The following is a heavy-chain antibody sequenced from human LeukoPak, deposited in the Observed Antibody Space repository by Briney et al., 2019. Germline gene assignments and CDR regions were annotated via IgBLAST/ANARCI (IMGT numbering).Heavy chain of an antibody. D-gene: IGHD3-10*01. CDR2: INHSGST. Sequence: SETLSLTCAVYGGSFSGYYWSWIRQPPGKGLEWIGEINHSGSTNYNPSLKSRVTISVDTSKNQFSLKLSSVTAADTAVYYCARVVVRGVITKLYYFDYWGQGTLVTVSS. J-gene: IGHJ4*02. CDR1: GGSFSGYY. CDR3: ARVVVRGVITKLYYFDY. V-gene: IGHV4-34*01.